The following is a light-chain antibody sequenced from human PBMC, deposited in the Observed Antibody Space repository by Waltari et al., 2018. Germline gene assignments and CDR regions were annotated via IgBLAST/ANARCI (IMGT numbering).Light chain of an antibody. CDR1: QPVSSTF. V-gene: IGKV3-20*01. CDR3: QHLGT. J-gene: IGKJ1*01. CDR2: GAS. Sequence: VLTQSPGTQSLSPGERATPSCKASQPVSSTFLAWYQQRPGQAPRPLIYGASTRAAGVPDRISGSGSGTDFALTISRLEPEDFAVYYCQHLGTFGQGTKVEI.